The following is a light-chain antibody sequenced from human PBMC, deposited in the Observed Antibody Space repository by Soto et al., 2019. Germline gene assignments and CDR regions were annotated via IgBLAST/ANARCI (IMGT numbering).Light chain of an antibody. Sequence: QSALTQPRSVSGSPGQSVAISCTGTSSDVGSYNYVSWYQQHPGKAPKLIIYDVNKRPSGVPDRVSGSKSGSTASLTISGLQAEDEADYYCCSYAGSDVFGTGTKVTVL. V-gene: IGLV2-11*01. J-gene: IGLJ1*01. CDR3: CSYAGSDV. CDR2: DVN. CDR1: SSDVGSYNY.